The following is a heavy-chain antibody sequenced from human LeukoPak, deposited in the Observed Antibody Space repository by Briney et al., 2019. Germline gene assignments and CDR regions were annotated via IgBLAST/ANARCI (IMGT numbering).Heavy chain of an antibody. CDR3: AKTTYGDYDYYFDY. V-gene: IGHV3-23*01. Sequence: GGSLRPSCAASGFTFSSYAMSWVRQAPGKGLEWVSAISGSGGSTYYADSVKGRFTISRDNSKNTLYLQMNSLRAEDTAVYYCAKTTYGDYDYYFDYWGQGTLVTVSS. CDR2: ISGSGGST. J-gene: IGHJ4*02. D-gene: IGHD4-17*01. CDR1: GFTFSSYA.